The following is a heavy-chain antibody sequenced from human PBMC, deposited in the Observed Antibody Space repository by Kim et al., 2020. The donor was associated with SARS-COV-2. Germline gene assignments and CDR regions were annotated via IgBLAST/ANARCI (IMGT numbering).Heavy chain of an antibody. CDR1: GFTFSSYD. V-gene: IGHV3-13*01. CDR2: IGTAGDT. CDR3: ARSVAGIRYFDL. J-gene: IGHJ2*01. Sequence: GGSLRLSCAASGFTFSSYDMHWVRQATGKGLEWVSAIGTAGDTYYPGSVKGRFTISRENAKNSLYLQMNSLRAGDTAVYYCARSVAGIRYFDLWGRGTLVTVSS. D-gene: IGHD6-19*01.